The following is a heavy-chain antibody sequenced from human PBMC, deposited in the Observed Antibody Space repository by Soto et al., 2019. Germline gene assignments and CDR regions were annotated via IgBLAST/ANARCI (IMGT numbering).Heavy chain of an antibody. J-gene: IGHJ6*02. D-gene: IGHD2-15*01. CDR2: ISWNSGSI. Sequence: EVQLVESGGALVQPGRSLRLSCAASGFTFDDYAMHWVRQAPGKGLEWVSGISWNSGSIGYADSVKGRFTISRDNAKNSLYLQMNSLRAEDTALYYCAKDIGWVAATTIYYGMDVWGQGTTVTVSS. CDR3: AKDIGWVAATTIYYGMDV. CDR1: GFTFDDYA. V-gene: IGHV3-9*01.